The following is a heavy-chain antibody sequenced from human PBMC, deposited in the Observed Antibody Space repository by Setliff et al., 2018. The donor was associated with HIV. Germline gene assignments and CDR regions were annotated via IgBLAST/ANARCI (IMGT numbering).Heavy chain of an antibody. D-gene: IGHD3-3*01. CDR1: GYTFTAHH. CDR2: IIPKSGET. CDR3: ARVVDRDYDFWSAYEY. J-gene: IGHJ4*02. V-gene: IGHV1-2*02. Sequence: ASVKVSCKSSGYTFTAHHIHWVRQAPGQGPEWMGWIIPKSGETSYAEKFRGRVTMTRDTSLSTAHMELSWLTSDDTAVYYCARVVDRDYDFWSAYEYWGQGTMVTVSS.